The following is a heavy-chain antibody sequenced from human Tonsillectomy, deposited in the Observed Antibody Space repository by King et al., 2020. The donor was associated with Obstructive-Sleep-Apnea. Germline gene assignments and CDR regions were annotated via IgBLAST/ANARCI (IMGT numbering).Heavy chain of an antibody. Sequence: VQLVESGGGLVKPGGSLRLSCAASGFTFSSYSMNWVRQAPGKGLECFSSISSSTSYIYYAYSVKGRFAISRDNAKNSLFLQMNSLRAEDTAVYYCARGEVRGSNDYWGQGTLVTVSS. CDR3: ARGEVRGSNDY. D-gene: IGHD2-15*01. J-gene: IGHJ4*02. CDR2: ISSSTSYI. CDR1: GFTFSSYS. V-gene: IGHV3-21*06.